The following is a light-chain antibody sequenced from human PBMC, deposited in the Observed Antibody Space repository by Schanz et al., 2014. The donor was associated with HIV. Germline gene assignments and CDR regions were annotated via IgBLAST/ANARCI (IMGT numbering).Light chain of an antibody. J-gene: IGLJ3*02. CDR1: TSNIGSNT. V-gene: IGLV1-44*01. CDR2: GDN. Sequence: QSVLTQPPSTSETPGQRVSISCSGSTSNIGSNTVTWYQQLPGTAPKLLIFGDNHRPSGVPDRFSGSKSGTSASLAISGLRSEDEADYYCATWDDSLKGPVFGGGTKLTVL. CDR3: ATWDDSLKGPV.